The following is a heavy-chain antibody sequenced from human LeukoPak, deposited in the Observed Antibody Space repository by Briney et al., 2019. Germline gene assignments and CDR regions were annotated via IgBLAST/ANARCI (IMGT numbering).Heavy chain of an antibody. CDR2: TYYRSKWYN. J-gene: IGHJ6*03. V-gene: IGHV6-1*01. D-gene: IGHD5-24*01. CDR3: ARAGEDGYTRHYYYMYV. Sequence: SQTLSLTCAISGDSVSSNSAAWNWIRQSPSRGLEWLGRTYYRSKWYNDYAVSVKSRITINPDTSKNQFSLQLNSVTPEDTAVYYCARAGEDGYTRHYYYMYVWGKGTTVTVSS. CDR1: GDSVSSNSAA.